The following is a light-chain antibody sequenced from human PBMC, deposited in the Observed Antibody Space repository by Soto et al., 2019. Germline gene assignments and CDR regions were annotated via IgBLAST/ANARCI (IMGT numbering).Light chain of an antibody. CDR2: DAS. CDR3: QQRGSWPPFT. V-gene: IGKV3-11*01. J-gene: IGKJ3*01. CDR1: QSVSNY. Sequence: IVLTQSPATLSLSPGERATLSCRASQSVSNYLAWYQQKPGQAPRLLIYDASNRATGIPARFSGSGSGTDFTLTISSLEPEDLAVYYCQQRGSWPPFTFGPGTKVDIK.